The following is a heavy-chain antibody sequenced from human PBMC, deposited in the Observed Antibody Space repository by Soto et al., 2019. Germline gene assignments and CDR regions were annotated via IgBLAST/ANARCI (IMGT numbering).Heavy chain of an antibody. CDR2: ISAYNGNT. CDR3: ARGRRWLVQALYDY. J-gene: IGHJ4*02. Sequence: AAVKVSCKASGYTFTSYGISWVREAPGQGLEWMGWISAYNGNTNHARKLQGRVNMTQDTSTSTVYMELRSLRSDDTAVYYCARGRRWLVQALYDYWAQGTPVTVSS. D-gene: IGHD6-19*01. V-gene: IGHV1-18*04. CDR1: GYTFTSYG.